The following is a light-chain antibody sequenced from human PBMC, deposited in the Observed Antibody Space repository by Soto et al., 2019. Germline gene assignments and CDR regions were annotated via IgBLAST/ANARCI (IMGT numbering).Light chain of an antibody. CDR2: GAS. Sequence: EIVLTQSPGTLSLSPGERATLSCRASQSVSSSYLAWYQQKPGQAPRLLIYGASSRATGIPDRFSGSGSGTDFPLTISRLEAEDFAGYYCQQYGSSPFTFGQGTRLEIK. J-gene: IGKJ5*01. V-gene: IGKV3-20*01. CDR3: QQYGSSPFT. CDR1: QSVSSSY.